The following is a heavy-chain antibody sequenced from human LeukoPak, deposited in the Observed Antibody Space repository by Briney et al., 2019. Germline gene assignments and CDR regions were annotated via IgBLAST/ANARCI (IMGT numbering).Heavy chain of an antibody. D-gene: IGHD2-2*01. CDR1: GYTFTGYY. CDR2: INPNSGGT. CDR3: AREPPPDSGAMFQH. V-gene: IGHV1-2*06. Sequence: ASVKVSCKASGYTFTGYYMHWVRQAPGQGLEWMGRINPNSGGTNYAQKFQGRATMTRDTSISTAYMELSRLRSDDTAVYYCAREPPPDSGAMFQHWGQGTLVTVSS. J-gene: IGHJ1*01.